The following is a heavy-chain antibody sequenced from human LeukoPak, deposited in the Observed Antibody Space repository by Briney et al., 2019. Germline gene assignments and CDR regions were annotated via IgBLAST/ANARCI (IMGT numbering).Heavy chain of an antibody. V-gene: IGHV1-24*01. J-gene: IGHJ6*02. CDR1: GYTLTELS. D-gene: IGHD2-2*01. CDR2: FDPEDGET. Sequence: ASVKVSCKVSGYTLTELSMHWVRQAPGKGLEWMGGFDPEDGETIYAQKFQGRVTMTEDTSTDTAYMELSSLRSEDTAVYYCATVSVVVPADHHCYYGMDVWGQGTTVTVSS. CDR3: ATVSVVVPADHHCYYGMDV.